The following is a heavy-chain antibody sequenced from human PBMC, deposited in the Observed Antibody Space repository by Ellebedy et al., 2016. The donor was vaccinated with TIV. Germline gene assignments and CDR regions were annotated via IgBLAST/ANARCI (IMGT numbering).Heavy chain of an antibody. CDR1: GGSISSSGYY. J-gene: IGHJ5*01. CDR3: ARHAGWYPDWFDS. D-gene: IGHD2-15*01. Sequence: SETLSLXCTVSGGSISSSGYYWGWIRQPPGKGLEWIGSIYYSGRTHYNPSLKSRVTISVDTSKNQFSLRLSSVTAADTAVYYCARHAGWYPDWFDSWGQGTLVTVSS. V-gene: IGHV4-39*01. CDR2: IYYSGRT.